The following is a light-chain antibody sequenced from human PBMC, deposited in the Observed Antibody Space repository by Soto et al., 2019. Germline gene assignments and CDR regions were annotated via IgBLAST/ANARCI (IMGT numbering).Light chain of an antibody. CDR3: SSYAGSSGYV. CDR2: EGS. V-gene: IGLV2-23*01. CDR1: SSDVGSYNL. J-gene: IGLJ1*01. Sequence: QSALTQPASVSGSPGQSITISCTGTSSDVGSYNLVSWYQQHPGKAPKLMIYEGSKRPSGVSNRFSGSKSGNTASLTIAGLEAEDEADYYCSSYAGSSGYVFGTGTKLTVL.